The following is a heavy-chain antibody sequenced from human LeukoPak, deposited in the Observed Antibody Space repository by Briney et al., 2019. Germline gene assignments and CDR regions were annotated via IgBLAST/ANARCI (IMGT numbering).Heavy chain of an antibody. CDR1: GGSISSSNW. J-gene: IGHJ3*02. CDR2: IYHSGGI. CDR3: ARDKVGATHAFDI. V-gene: IGHV4-4*02. D-gene: IGHD1-26*01. Sequence: SGTLSLTCAVSGGSISSSNWWSWVRQPPGKGLEWIGEIYHSGGINQSPSLESRVTISVDKSKNQFSLKLSSVTAADTAVYYCARDKVGATHAFDIWGQGTMVTVSS.